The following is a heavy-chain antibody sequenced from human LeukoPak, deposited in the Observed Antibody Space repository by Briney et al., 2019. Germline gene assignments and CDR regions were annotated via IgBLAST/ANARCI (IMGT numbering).Heavy chain of an antibody. CDR3: ARAQSYYYGSGSYLVY. Sequence: GRSLRLSCAASGFTFSSYAMHGVRQAPGKGLEWVAVISYDGSNKYYADSVKGRFTISRDNSKNTLYLQMNSLRAEDTAVYYCARAQSYYYGSGSYLVYWGQGTLVTVSS. CDR1: GFTFSSYA. V-gene: IGHV3-30-3*01. J-gene: IGHJ4*02. D-gene: IGHD3-10*01. CDR2: ISYDGSNK.